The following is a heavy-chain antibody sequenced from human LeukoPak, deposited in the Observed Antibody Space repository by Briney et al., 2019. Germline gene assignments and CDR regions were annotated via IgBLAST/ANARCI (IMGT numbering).Heavy chain of an antibody. CDR3: ASCPYYGMDV. J-gene: IGHJ6*02. V-gene: IGHV4-34*01. CDR2: INHSGST. CDR1: GGSFSGYY. Sequence: SETLSLTCAVYGGSFSGYYWSWIRQPPGKGLEWIREINHSGSTNYNPSLKSRVTISVDTSKNQFSLKLSSVTAADTAVYYCASCPYYGMDVWGQGTTVTVSS.